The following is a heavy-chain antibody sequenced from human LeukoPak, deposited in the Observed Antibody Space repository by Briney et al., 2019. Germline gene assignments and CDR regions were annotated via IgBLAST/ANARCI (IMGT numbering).Heavy chain of an antibody. CDR3: ARARVYCSSTSCHLHFDY. J-gene: IGHJ4*02. CDR2: IYSGGST. CDR1: GFTFSSNY. D-gene: IGHD2-2*01. Sequence: GGSLRLSCAASGFTFSSNYMSWVRQAPGKGLEWVSVIYSGGSTYYSESVKGRFTISRDNSKNTLYLQMNSLRAEDTAVYYCARARVYCSSTSCHLHFDYWGQGTLVTVSS. V-gene: IGHV3-53*01.